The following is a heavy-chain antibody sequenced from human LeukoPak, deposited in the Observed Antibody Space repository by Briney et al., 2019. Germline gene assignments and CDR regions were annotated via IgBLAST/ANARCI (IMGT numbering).Heavy chain of an antibody. V-gene: IGHV1-2*02. J-gene: IGHJ5*02. CDR2: INPNSGGT. CDR3: ARVPTTRGWFDP. Sequence: ASVKVSCKASGGTFSSYAISWVRQAPGQGLEWMGWINPNSGGTNYAQKFQGRVTMTRDTSISTAYMELSRLRSDDTAVYYCARVPTTRGWFDPWGQGTLVTVSS. CDR1: GGTFSSYA. D-gene: IGHD1-26*01.